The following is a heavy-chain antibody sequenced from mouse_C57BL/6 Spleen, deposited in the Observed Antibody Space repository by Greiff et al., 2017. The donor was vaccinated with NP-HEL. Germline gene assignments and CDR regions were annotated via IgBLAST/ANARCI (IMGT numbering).Heavy chain of an antibody. Sequence: EVKVVESGGGLVKPGGSLKLSCAASGFTFSDYGMHWVRQAPEKGLEWVAYISSGSSTIYYADTVKGRFTISRDNAKNTLFLQMTSLRSEDTAMYYCARSPDYGTYYFDYWGQGTTLTVSS. CDR2: ISSGSSTI. J-gene: IGHJ2*01. CDR1: GFTFSDYG. CDR3: ARSPDYGTYYFDY. V-gene: IGHV5-17*01. D-gene: IGHD1-1*02.